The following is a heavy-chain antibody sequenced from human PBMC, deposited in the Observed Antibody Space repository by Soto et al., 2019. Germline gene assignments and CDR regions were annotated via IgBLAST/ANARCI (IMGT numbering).Heavy chain of an antibody. CDR2: IYYSGST. CDR3: ARLPYCSGGSCYSGPDY. CDR1: GGSISSSSYY. J-gene: IGHJ4*02. V-gene: IGHV4-39*01. D-gene: IGHD2-15*01. Sequence: SETLSLTCTVSGGSISSSSYYWGWIRQPPGKGLEWIGSIYYSGSTYYNPSLKSRVTISVDTSKNQFSLKLSSVTAADTAVYYCARLPYCSGGSCYSGPDYWGQGTLVTVSS.